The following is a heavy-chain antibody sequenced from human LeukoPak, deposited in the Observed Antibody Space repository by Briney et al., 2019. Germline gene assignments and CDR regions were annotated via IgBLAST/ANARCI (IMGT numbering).Heavy chain of an antibody. CDR1: GFTFSSYW. J-gene: IGHJ4*02. CDR3: ARVEQQWLVHFDY. CDR2: INSDGSST. D-gene: IGHD6-19*01. Sequence: PGGSLRLSCAASGFTFSSYWMHWFRQAPGKGLVWVSRINSDGSSTSYADSVKGRFTISRDNAKNTLYLQMNSLRAEDTAVYYCARVEQQWLVHFDYWGQGTLVTVSS. V-gene: IGHV3-74*01.